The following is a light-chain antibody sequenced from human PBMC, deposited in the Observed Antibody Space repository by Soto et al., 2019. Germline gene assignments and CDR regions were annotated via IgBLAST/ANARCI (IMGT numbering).Light chain of an antibody. V-gene: IGKV1-39*01. J-gene: IGKJ1*01. CDR1: QNIRSY. CDR2: ATS. Sequence: DIQMTQSPSSLSASVGDRVTITCRASQNIRSYLNWYQQKPGKAPQLLIYATSSLQTGVPSRFSASGSGTDLSLVINDLQPEDSETYYCQQGYSSRWTSGRGTKVEI. CDR3: QQGYSSRWT.